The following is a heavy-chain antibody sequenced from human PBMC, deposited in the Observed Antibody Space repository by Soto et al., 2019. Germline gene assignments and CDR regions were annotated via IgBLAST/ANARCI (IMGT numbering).Heavy chain of an antibody. CDR3: TTTYYYDSSGYYSPDY. Sequence: GGSLRLSCAASGFTFSNAWMSWVRQAPGKGLEWVGRIKSKTDGGTTDYAAPVKGRFTISRDDSKNTLYLQMNSLKTEDTAVYYCTTTYYYDSSGYYSPDYWGQGTLVTVSS. J-gene: IGHJ4*02. D-gene: IGHD3-22*01. CDR1: GFTFSNAW. CDR2: IKSKTDGGTT. V-gene: IGHV3-15*01.